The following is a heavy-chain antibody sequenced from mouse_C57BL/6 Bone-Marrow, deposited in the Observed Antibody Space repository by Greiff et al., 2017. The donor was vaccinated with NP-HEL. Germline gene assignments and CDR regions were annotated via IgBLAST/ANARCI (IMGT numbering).Heavy chain of an antibody. CDR1: GFSLTSYG. Sequence: VQLQESGPGLVQPSQSLSITCTVSGFSLTSYGVHWVRQSPGKGLEWLGVIWSGGSTDYNAAFISRLSISKDNSKSQVFFKMNSLQADDTAIYYCARGTAQVYYAMDYWGQGTSVTVSS. V-gene: IGHV2-2*01. CDR2: IWSGGST. D-gene: IGHD3-2*02. CDR3: ARGTAQVYYAMDY. J-gene: IGHJ4*01.